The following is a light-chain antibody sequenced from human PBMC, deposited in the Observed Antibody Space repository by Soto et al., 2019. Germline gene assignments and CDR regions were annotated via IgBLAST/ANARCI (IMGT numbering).Light chain of an antibody. Sequence: IQVTQSPSSLSASVGDRVTITCRASQDISSYLAWYQQKPGKAPTLLIYAGSTLQSGVPSRFSGSGFGTDFTLTISGLQAEEFASYYCQQLRSYPSTFGGGTNVDIK. CDR1: QDISSY. V-gene: IGKV1-9*01. CDR2: AGS. CDR3: QQLRSYPST. J-gene: IGKJ4*01.